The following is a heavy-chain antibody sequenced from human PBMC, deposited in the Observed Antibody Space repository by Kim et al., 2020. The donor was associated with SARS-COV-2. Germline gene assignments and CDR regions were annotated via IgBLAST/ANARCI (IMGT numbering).Heavy chain of an antibody. CDR3: ARGGGSSGWYGGDAFDI. V-gene: IGHV1-18*04. CDR1: GYTFTSYG. D-gene: IGHD6-19*01. Sequence: ASVKVSCKASGYTFTSYGISWVRQAPGQGLEWMGWISAYNGNTNYAQKLQGRVTMTTDTSTSTAYMELRSLRSDDTAVYYCARGGGSSGWYGGDAFDIWGQGTMVTVSS. J-gene: IGHJ3*02. CDR2: ISAYNGNT.